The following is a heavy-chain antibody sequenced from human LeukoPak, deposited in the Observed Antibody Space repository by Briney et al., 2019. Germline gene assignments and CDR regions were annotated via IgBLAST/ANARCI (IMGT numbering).Heavy chain of an antibody. CDR1: GFTFGDYI. J-gene: IGHJ4*02. CDR2: IRSKPYGETT. Sequence: PGGSLRLSCATSGFTFGDYIMSWVRQAPGKGLEWVGFIRSKPYGETTDYAASVKGRFTISRDDSKSIAYLQMDSLKAEDTAVYYCSSRRHCSGAACFQGLDYWGQGTLVTVSS. V-gene: IGHV3-49*04. CDR3: SSRRHCSGAACFQGLDY. D-gene: IGHD2-8*02.